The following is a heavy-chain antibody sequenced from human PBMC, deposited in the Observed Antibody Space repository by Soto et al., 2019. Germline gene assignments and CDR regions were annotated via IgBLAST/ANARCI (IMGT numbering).Heavy chain of an antibody. J-gene: IGHJ4*02. Sequence: GGSLRLSCAASGFTFSSYGMHWVRQAPGKGLEWVAVISYDGSNKYYADSVKGRFTISRDNSKNTLYLQMNSLRAEDTAVYYCAKCKCRLHKWELGLRYYFDYWGQGTLVTVSS. CDR1: GFTFSSYG. CDR3: AKCKCRLHKWELGLRYYFDY. CDR2: ISYDGSNK. V-gene: IGHV3-30*18. D-gene: IGHD1-26*01.